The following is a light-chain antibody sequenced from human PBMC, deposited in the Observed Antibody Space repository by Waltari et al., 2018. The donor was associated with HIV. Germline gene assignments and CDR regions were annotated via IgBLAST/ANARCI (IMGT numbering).Light chain of an antibody. CDR1: QSVTGSY. CDR3: QQYGSSVT. V-gene: IGKV3-20*01. J-gene: IGKJ4*01. CDR2: GSS. Sequence: EVVLTQSPGTLSLSQGERATLFCRASQSVTGSYLAWYQQKPGQAPRLLIYGSSSRATGIPDRFSVSGSGTDFTLTITRLEPEDFAVYYCQQYGSSVTFGGGTKVEIK.